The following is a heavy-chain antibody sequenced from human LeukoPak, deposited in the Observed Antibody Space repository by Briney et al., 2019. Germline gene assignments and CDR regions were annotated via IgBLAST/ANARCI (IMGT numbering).Heavy chain of an antibody. CDR3: AKGSPPGD. D-gene: IGHD3-16*01. Sequence: EGSLRLSCAASGFTFSDYYMTWIRRAPGKGLEWVSYIGTTSGFTNYADSVRGRFTISRDNAKNSLFLQMNTLRPDGTAVYYCAKGSPPGDWGQGTLVTVSS. CDR1: GFTFSDYY. V-gene: IGHV3-11*03. CDR2: IGTTSGFT. J-gene: IGHJ4*02.